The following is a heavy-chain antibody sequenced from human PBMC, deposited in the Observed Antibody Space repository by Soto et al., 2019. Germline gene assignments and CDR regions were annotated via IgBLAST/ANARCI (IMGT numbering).Heavy chain of an antibody. CDR1: GDSISSGRYY. CDR2: IYNSGNT. D-gene: IGHD1-1*01. V-gene: IGHV4-31*03. Sequence: QVQLQESGPGLVKPSQTLSLTCSVSGDSISSGRYYWSWIRQDPGKGLEWIGYIYNSGNTFYNPSLKGRLSISLDTSKNQFSLKVSSVTVADSAIYFCARGRLTKQQGFDTWGQGTRVTVSS. J-gene: IGHJ3*02. CDR3: ARGRLTKQQGFDT.